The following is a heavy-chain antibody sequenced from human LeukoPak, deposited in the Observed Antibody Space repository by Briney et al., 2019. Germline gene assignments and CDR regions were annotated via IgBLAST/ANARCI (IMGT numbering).Heavy chain of an antibody. J-gene: IGHJ4*02. CDR2: ISTRDNTM. CDR3: ARGARWAYYFDY. Sequence: GGSLRLSCTASGFTFSDYYMSWIRQTPGKGLEWLSYISTRDNTMQYADSVKGRFTLSRDNANNSLFLQMNNLKAEDSAIYYCARGARWAYYFDYWGQGSLVTVSS. CDR1: GFTFSDYY. D-gene: IGHD4-23*01. V-gene: IGHV3-11*01.